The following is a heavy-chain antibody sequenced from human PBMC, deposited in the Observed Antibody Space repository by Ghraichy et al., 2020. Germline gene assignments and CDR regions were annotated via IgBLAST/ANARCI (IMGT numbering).Heavy chain of an antibody. Sequence: SQTLSLTCTVSGGSISSADYYWSWIRQDPGKGLEWIGYIYYSGNTHYNPSLESRITISVDTSENQFSLKLNSVTAADTAVYYCAREKYNRSSGYYYYIDVWGKGTTVTVSS. CDR2: IYYSGNT. J-gene: IGHJ6*03. CDR1: GGSISSADYY. V-gene: IGHV4-31*02. D-gene: IGHD1-14*01. CDR3: AREKYNRSSGYYYYIDV.